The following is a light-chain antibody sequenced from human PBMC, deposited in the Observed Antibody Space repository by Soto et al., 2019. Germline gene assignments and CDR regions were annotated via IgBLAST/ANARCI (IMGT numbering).Light chain of an antibody. CDR1: PSDVGGSNS. Sequence: QSALTQPPSASGSPGQSVTISCTGTPSDVGGSNSVSWYQQHPGKAPNLMIYDVNKRPSGVPDRFSGSKSGNTASLTISGLQGEDEADYYCSAYTVSRTYVFGTGTKLTVL. CDR3: SAYTVSRTYV. CDR2: DVN. V-gene: IGLV2-8*01. J-gene: IGLJ1*01.